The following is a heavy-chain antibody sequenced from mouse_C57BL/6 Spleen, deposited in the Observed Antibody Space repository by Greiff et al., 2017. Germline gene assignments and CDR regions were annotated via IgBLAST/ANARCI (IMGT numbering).Heavy chain of an antibody. CDR1: GFSLTSYG. CDR2: IWGDGST. J-gene: IGHJ1*03. V-gene: IGHV2-3*01. Sequence: VKLVESGPGLVAPSQSLSITCTVSGFSLTSYGVSWVRQPPGKGLEWLGVIWGDGSTNYHSAHISRLSNSKDNSKSQVFLKLNSLQTDDTATYYCAKEWKDYVYGGFYWYFDVWGTGTTVTVSS. D-gene: IGHD2-2*01. CDR3: AKEWKDYVYGGFYWYFDV.